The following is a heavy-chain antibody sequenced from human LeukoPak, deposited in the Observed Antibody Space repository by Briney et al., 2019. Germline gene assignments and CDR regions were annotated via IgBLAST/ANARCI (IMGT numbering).Heavy chain of an antibody. D-gene: IGHD3-9*01. CDR1: GFTFSSYG. CDR2: ISYDGGNK. Sequence: GGSLRLSCAASGFTFSSYGMHWVRQAPGKGLEWVAVISYDGGNKYYADSVKGRFTISRDNSKDTLYLQMNSLRAEDTAVYYCAKDLYDTWGFDPWGQGTLVTVSS. V-gene: IGHV3-30*18. CDR3: AKDLYDTWGFDP. J-gene: IGHJ5*02.